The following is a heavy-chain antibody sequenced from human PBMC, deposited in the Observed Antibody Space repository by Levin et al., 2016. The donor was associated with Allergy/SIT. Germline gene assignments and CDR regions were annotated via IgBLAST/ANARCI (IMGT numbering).Heavy chain of an antibody. CDR2: INHSGST. Sequence: WIRQPPGKGLEWIGEINHSGSTNYNPSLKSRVTISVDTSKNQFSLKLSSVTAADTAVYYCARVSKVWGPAAIGGFDYWGQGTLVTVSS. D-gene: IGHD2-2*01. V-gene: IGHV4-34*01. CDR3: ARVSKVWGPAAIGGFDY. J-gene: IGHJ4*02.